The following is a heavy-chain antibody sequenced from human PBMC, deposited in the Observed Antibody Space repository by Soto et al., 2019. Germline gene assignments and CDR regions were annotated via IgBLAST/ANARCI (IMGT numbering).Heavy chain of an antibody. D-gene: IGHD3-10*01. Sequence: QVQLQESGPGLVKPSGTLSLTCGVSRGSIRSTNWWGWVRQPPGKGLEWIGEIFHSGSTKYNPSLKSRVTISVDNSKNEFSLKLTSVTAADTAVYYCARDVWFGKDNWFDPWGQGTLVTVSS. V-gene: IGHV4-4*02. CDR3: ARDVWFGKDNWFDP. CDR1: RGSIRSTNW. CDR2: IFHSGST. J-gene: IGHJ5*02.